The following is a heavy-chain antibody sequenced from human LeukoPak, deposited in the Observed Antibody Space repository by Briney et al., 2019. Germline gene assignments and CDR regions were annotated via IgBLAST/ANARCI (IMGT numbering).Heavy chain of an antibody. J-gene: IGHJ4*02. CDR3: ARGSYYDSSGYYSPGDY. Sequence: GGSLRLSCAASGFTFSSYGMHWVRQAPGKGLEWVAVIWYDGSNKYYADSVKGRFTISRDNSKNTLYLQMNSLRAEDTAVYYCARGSYYDSSGYYSPGDYWGQGTLVTVSS. D-gene: IGHD3-22*01. V-gene: IGHV3-33*01. CDR2: IWYDGSNK. CDR1: GFTFSSYG.